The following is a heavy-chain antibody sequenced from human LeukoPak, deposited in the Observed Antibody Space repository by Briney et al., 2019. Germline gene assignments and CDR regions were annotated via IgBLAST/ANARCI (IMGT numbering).Heavy chain of an antibody. D-gene: IGHD1-14*01. CDR2: ILSSGST. J-gene: IGHJ3*02. CDR3: ARTNQISETAFDI. Sequence: AETLSLTCTVSRVSIKNYYWSGIRQPPAKGREGIGYILSSGSTNYHPSVKSRVTISVDTSKNQFSLKLSSVTAADTAVYYCARTNQISETAFDIWGQGTMVIVSS. CDR1: RVSIKNYY. V-gene: IGHV4-59*01.